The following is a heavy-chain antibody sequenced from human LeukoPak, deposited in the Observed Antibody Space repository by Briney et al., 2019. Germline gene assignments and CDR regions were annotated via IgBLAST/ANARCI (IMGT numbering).Heavy chain of an antibody. D-gene: IGHD3-22*01. CDR1: GGSFSGYY. J-gene: IGHJ5*02. V-gene: IGHV4-34*01. CDR3: AREESDSSGYYYSWFDP. CDR2: INHSGST. Sequence: SETLSLTCAVYGGSFSGYYWSWIRQPPGKGLEWIGEINHSGSTNYNPSLKSRVTISVDTSKNQFSLKLSSVTAADTAVYYCAREESDSSGYYYSWFDPWGQGTLVTVSS.